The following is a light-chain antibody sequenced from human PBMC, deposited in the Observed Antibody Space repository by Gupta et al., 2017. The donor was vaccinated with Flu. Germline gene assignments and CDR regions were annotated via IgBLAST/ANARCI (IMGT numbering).Light chain of an antibody. Sequence: SYVLTPPPSVVVAPGPTATMTCGGNNIGSKSVHWYQQKPGQAPVVVVYDDSDRPSGIPERFSGSHSGNTATLTINSVDAGDEADYYCQVWDGGRDDSGLFGGGTKLTVL. CDR1: NIGSKS. V-gene: IGLV3-21*02. J-gene: IGLJ2*01. CDR3: QVWDGGRDDSGL. CDR2: DDS.